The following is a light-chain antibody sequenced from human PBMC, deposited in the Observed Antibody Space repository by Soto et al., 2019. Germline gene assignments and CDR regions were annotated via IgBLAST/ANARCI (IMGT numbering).Light chain of an antibody. V-gene: IGLV2-14*01. CDR2: EVS. J-gene: IGLJ1*01. CDR3: SSYTINRTYV. Sequence: QSVLTQPPSVSGAPGQRVSISCTGSSTNIGAGYGVHWYQQNPGKAPKLMIYEVSNRPSGVSNRFSGSKSGNMASLTISGLQAEDEADYYCSSYTINRTYVFGTGTKVTVL. CDR1: STNIGAGYG.